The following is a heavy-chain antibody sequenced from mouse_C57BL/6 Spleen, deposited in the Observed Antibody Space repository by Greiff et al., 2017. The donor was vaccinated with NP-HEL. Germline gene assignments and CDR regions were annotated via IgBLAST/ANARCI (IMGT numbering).Heavy chain of an antibody. D-gene: IGHD2-1*01. Sequence: EVKLMESGPGLVKPSQSLSLTCSVTGYSITSGYYWNWIRQFPGNKLEWMGYISYDGSNNYNPSLKNRISITRDTSKNQFFLKLNSVTTEDTATYYCARGDYYGNYDDYWGQGTTLTVSS. J-gene: IGHJ2*01. CDR1: GYSITSGYY. V-gene: IGHV3-6*01. CDR2: ISYDGSN. CDR3: ARGDYYGNYDDY.